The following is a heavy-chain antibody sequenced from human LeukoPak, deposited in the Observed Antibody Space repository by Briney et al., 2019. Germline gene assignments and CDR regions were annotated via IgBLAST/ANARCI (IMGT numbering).Heavy chain of an antibody. CDR3: ARDKVVVVTVGSFDY. V-gene: IGHV3-23*01. J-gene: IGHJ4*02. D-gene: IGHD2-21*02. Sequence: GGSLRLSCAASGFTFSSYAMSWVRQAPGKGLEWVSAISGSGGSAYYADSVKGRFTISRDNSKNTLYLQMNSLRAEDTAVYYCARDKVVVVTVGSFDYWGQGTLVTVSS. CDR2: ISGSGGSA. CDR1: GFTFSSYA.